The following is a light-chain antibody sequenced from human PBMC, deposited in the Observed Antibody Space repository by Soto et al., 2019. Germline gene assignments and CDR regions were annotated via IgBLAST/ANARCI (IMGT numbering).Light chain of an antibody. CDR1: SSDIGTYNF. Sequence: QSALTQPASVSGSPGQAITISCSGSSSDIGTYNFVSWYQHLPGKAPQLIIFEVDNRPSGVSDRFSASKSGNTASLTISGXQADXXAEYYCSSYTTTNSYVFGSGTKLTVL. CDR2: EVD. CDR3: SSYTTTNSYV. J-gene: IGLJ1*01. V-gene: IGLV2-14*01.